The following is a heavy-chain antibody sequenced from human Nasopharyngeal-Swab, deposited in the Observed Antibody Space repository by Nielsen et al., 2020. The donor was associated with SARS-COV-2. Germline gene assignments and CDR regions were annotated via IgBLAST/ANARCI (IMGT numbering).Heavy chain of an antibody. V-gene: IGHV3-23*01. CDR2: ISSSGSTT. CDR3: AKVADTYYYDRSYFDY. J-gene: IGHJ4*02. D-gene: IGHD3-22*01. CDR1: GVTFSSYE. Sequence: AESLRLSCAVSGVTFSSYEMNWVRQAPGKGLEWVSYISSSGSTTYYADSVKGRFTISRDNSKNTLYLQMNSLRAEDTAVYYCAKVADTYYYDRSYFDYWGQGTLVTVSS.